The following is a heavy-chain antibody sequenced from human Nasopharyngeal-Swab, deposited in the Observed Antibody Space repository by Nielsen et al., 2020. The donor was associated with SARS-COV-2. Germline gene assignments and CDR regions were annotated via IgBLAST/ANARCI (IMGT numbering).Heavy chain of an antibody. CDR2: ISSSSSYI. Sequence: GESLKISCAASGFTFSSYSMNWVRQAPGKGLEWVSSISSSSSYIYYADSVKGRFTISRDSAKNSLYLQMNSLRAEDTAVYYCARAEGGLYAPDYWGQGTLVTVSS. V-gene: IGHV3-21*01. CDR3: ARAEGGLYAPDY. J-gene: IGHJ4*02. D-gene: IGHD2-8*01. CDR1: GFTFSSYS.